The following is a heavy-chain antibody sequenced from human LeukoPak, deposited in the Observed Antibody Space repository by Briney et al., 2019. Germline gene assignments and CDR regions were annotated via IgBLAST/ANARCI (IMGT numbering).Heavy chain of an antibody. CDR2: TSAYNDKT. J-gene: IGHJ4*02. CDR1: GYTFTTYG. D-gene: IGHD3-16*01. CDR3: ARGLGLVKYHY. Sequence: ASVKVSCKASGYTFTTYGISWVRQAPGQGLEWMGWTSAYNDKTKYAQKLEGRVTMTTDTSTSTAYMELSSPSSDDTAVYYCARGLGLVKYHYWGQGTLVTVSS. V-gene: IGHV1-18*01.